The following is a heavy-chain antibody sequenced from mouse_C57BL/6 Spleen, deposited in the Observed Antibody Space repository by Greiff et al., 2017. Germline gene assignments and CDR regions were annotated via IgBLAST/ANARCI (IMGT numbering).Heavy chain of an antibody. J-gene: IGHJ1*03. V-gene: IGHV1-52*01. CDR1: GYTFTSYW. CDR2: IDPSDSDT. D-gene: IGHD2-4*01. Sequence: QVQLQQPGAELVRPGSSVKLSCKASGYTFTSYWMHWVKQRPIQGLEWIGNIDPSDSDTHYNQKFKDKATLTVDKSSSTAYMQLSSLTSEDSAVYYCATYDYGGGDFDGWGTGTTVTVAS. CDR3: ATYDYGGGDFDG.